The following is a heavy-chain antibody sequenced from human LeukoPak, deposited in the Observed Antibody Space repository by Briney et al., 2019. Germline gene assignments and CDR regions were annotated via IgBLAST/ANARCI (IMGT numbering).Heavy chain of an antibody. V-gene: IGHV1-69*04. D-gene: IGHD5-24*01. CDR3: ARGDGYKNAFDI. J-gene: IGHJ3*02. CDR2: IIPILGIA. Sequence: GASVKVSCKASGYTFTSYGISWVRQAPGQGLEWMGRIIPILGIANYAQKFQGRVTITADKSTSTAYMELSSLRSEDTAVYYCARGDGYKNAFDIWGQGTMVTVSS. CDR1: GYTFTSYG.